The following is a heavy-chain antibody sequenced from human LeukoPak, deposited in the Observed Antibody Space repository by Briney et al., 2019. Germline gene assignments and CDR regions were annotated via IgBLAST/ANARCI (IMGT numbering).Heavy chain of an antibody. CDR3: ARVEVSPNLYYYYMDV. CDR2: ISGSSSYI. V-gene: IGHV3-21*01. J-gene: IGHJ6*03. Sequence: GGSLRLSCAASGFTFSSYSMNWVRQAPGKGLEWVSSISGSSSYIYYADSVKGRFTISRDNAKNSLYLQMNSLRAEDTAVYYCARVEVSPNLYYYYMDVWGKGTTVTVSS. CDR1: GFTFSSYS.